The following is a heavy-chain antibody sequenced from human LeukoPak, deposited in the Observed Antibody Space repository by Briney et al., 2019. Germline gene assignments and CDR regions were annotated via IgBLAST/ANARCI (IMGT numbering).Heavy chain of an antibody. CDR1: GGSINSHSYY. V-gene: IGHV4-39*01. CDR3: VRHISTNTGYFDS. CDR2: VYYDGTS. Sequence: SETLSLTCTVSGGSINSHSYYWGWIRQPPGKGLEWIGSVYYDGTSYSNPFLKSRVGVFVDTSRDQFSLDLSFVTAADTALYYCVRHISTNTGYFDSCGQGTLVSVSS. D-gene: IGHD5-24*01. J-gene: IGHJ4*02.